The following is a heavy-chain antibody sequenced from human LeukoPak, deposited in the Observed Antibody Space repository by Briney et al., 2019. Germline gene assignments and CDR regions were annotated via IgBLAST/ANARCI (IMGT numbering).Heavy chain of an antibody. D-gene: IGHD3-22*01. Sequence: GGSLRLSCAASGYTFSSYYMSWVRQAPGKGLEWVSDISDSGGSKYYADSVKGRFTISRDNSKNTLYLPMNSLRAEDTAVYCCAKSRLVWYYYDRSGCCYFDCWGRGALVTDSS. V-gene: IGHV3-23*01. J-gene: IGHJ4*02. CDR1: GYTFSSYY. CDR2: ISDSGGSK. CDR3: AKSRLVWYYYDRSGCCYFDC.